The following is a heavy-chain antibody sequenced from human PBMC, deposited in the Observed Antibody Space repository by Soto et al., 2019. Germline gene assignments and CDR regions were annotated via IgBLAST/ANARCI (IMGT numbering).Heavy chain of an antibody. D-gene: IGHD2-21*01. Sequence: GGSLRLSCAASGFTFSSYAMSWVRQAPGKGLEWVSAISGSGGSTYYADSVKGRFTISRDNSKNTLYLQMNSLRAEDTAVYYGAKSRFPLHGPSNYWAQGALVTLSS. CDR3: AKSRFPLHGPSNY. V-gene: IGHV3-23*01. CDR2: ISGSGGST. J-gene: IGHJ4*02. CDR1: GFTFSSYA.